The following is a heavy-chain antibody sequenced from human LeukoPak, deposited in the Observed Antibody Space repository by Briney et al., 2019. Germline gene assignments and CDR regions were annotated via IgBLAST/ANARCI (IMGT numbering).Heavy chain of an antibody. D-gene: IGHD5-18*01. CDR2: IRYNGRTT. CDR3: AKEASRGSSFAYTPIEKPYYLDY. J-gene: IGHJ4*02. V-gene: IGHV3-30*02. Sequence: GGSLRLSCVASGFTFSGSGMHWVRQAPGKGLEWVAFIRYNGRTTYYADSVKGRFTISRDNSKNTVFLQMYSLRAEDTAAYYCAKEASRGSSFAYTPIEKPYYLDYWGQGTLVTVSS. CDR1: GFTFSGSG.